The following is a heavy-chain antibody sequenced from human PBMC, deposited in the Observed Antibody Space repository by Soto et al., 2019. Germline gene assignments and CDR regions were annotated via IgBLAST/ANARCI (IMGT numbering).Heavy chain of an antibody. D-gene: IGHD1-1*01. CDR3: AREGSHSAYNFAIGIQLWSFDR. CDR2: ISDSGHYI. Sequence: RSLRLSCAASGFTFSTYGMNWVRQAPGKGLEWVSSISDSGHYIYYADSVKGRFTISRDNAKNSLFLQMNSLRGEDTAVYYCAREGSHSAYNFAIGIQLWSFDRWGQGLPVTVSS. V-gene: IGHV3-21*04. CDR1: GFTFSTYG. J-gene: IGHJ5*02.